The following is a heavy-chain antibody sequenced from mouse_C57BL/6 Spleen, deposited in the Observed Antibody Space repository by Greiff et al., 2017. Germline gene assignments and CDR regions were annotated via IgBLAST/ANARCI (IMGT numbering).Heavy chain of an antibody. V-gene: IGHV1-82*01. J-gene: IGHJ4*01. CDR2: IYPGDGDT. CDR3: ARYYAFYAMDY. CDR1: GYAFSSSW. D-gene: IGHD1-1*01. Sequence: QVQLQQSGPELVKPGASVKISCKASGYAFSSSWMNWVKQRPGKGLEWIGRIYPGDGDTNYNGKFKGKATLTADKSSSTAYMQLSSLTSEDSAVYFCARYYAFYAMDYWGQGTSVTVSS.